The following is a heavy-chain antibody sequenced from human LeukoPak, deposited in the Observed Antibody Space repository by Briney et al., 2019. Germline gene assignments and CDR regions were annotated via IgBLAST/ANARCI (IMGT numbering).Heavy chain of an antibody. J-gene: IGHJ5*02. CDR2: IYYSGST. V-gene: IGHV4-59*08. CDR3: ARMYSSSSRRGFDP. Sequence: PSETLSLTCTVSGGSISSYYWSWIRQPPGKGLEWIGYIYYSGSTNYNPSLKSRVTISVDTSKNQFSLKLSSVTAADTAVYCCARMYSSSSRRGFDPWGQGTLVTVSS. CDR1: GGSISSYY. D-gene: IGHD6-6*01.